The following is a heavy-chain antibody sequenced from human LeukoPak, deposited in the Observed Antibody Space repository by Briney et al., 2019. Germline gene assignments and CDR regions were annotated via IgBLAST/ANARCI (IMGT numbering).Heavy chain of an antibody. CDR2: IYPDDSDP. Sequence: GESLKISCKGSGYSFTNYWIGWVRQMPGKGLEWMGIIYPDDSDPSYSPSFQGPVTIPADKSSSTAYLQWSSLKASDTAMYYCARRVDSYWFFDYWGQGTLVTVSS. CDR3: ARRVDSYWFFDY. J-gene: IGHJ4*02. V-gene: IGHV5-51*01. D-gene: IGHD2-8*02. CDR1: GYSFTNYW.